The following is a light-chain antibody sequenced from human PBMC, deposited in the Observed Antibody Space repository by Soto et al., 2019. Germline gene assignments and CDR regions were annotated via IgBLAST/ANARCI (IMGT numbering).Light chain of an antibody. V-gene: IGKV3-20*01. CDR2: GAS. J-gene: IGKJ4*01. CDR1: QSVSSSY. CDR3: KQYRTS. Sequence: EIVLTQSPGTLSLSPGERATLSCRASQSVSSSYLAWYQQKPGQAPRQLIYGASSRATGIPDRFSGSGSGTDFTLTNTRLEPEEFAVYYCKQYRTSVGGGTRVEIK.